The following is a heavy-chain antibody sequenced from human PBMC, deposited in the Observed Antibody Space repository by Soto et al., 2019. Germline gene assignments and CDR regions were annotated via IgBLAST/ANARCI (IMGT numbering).Heavy chain of an antibody. CDR2: IYRTGST. D-gene: IGHD5-12*01. V-gene: IGHV4-4*02. Sequence: PSETLSLTFAVSGGSLTSNNWWTWVRQPPGQGLEWIGEIYRTGSTNYNPSLKSLVTISLDKSENQFSLKVTSLTAADTAVYYCASRDPGNSVDYGAQGTLVTV. J-gene: IGHJ4*02. CDR3: ASRDPGNSVDY. CDR1: GGSLTSNNW.